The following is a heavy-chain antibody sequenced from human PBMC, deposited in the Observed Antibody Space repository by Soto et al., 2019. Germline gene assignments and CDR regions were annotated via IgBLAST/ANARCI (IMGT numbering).Heavy chain of an antibody. D-gene: IGHD3-9*01. V-gene: IGHV1-18*04. CDR2: ISTSDGNT. Sequence: QVQLVQSGNEVKKPGASVKVSCKASGYTFTNFGISWMRQAPGQGPEWMGWISTSDGNTNYGQKFHERVTMTTDASTTTAHMELRSLTSDDTAVYYCARWAFGIRDWYSGTLDLWGLGTLVTASA. CDR1: GYTFTNFG. CDR3: ARWAFGIRDWYSGTLDL. J-gene: IGHJ3*01.